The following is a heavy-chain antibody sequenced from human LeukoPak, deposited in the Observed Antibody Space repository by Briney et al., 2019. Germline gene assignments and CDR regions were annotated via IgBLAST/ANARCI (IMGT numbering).Heavy chain of an antibody. V-gene: IGHV3-33*01. J-gene: IGHJ4*02. CDR2: IWYDGSNK. CDR1: GFTFSSYC. D-gene: IGHD6-19*01. Sequence: GGSLRLSCAASGFTFSSYCMNWVRQAPGKGLEWVAVIWYDGSNKYHADSVKGRFTISRDNSKNTVYLQMNSLRAEDTAVYYCARLGSAWSFDYWGQGTLVTVSS. CDR3: ARLGSAWSFDY.